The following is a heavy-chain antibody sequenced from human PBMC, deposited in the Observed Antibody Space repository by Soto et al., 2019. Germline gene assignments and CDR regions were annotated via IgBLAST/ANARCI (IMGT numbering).Heavy chain of an antibody. V-gene: IGHV3-33*01. Sequence: QVQLVESGGGVVQPGRSLRLSCAASGFTFSSYGMHWVRQAPGKGLEWVAVIWYDGSNKYYADSVKGRFTISRDNSKNTLYLQMNSLRAEDTAVYYCARAGVATNTIYYYYGMDVWGQGTTVTVSS. CDR1: GFTFSSYG. D-gene: IGHD5-12*01. J-gene: IGHJ6*02. CDR3: ARAGVATNTIYYYYGMDV. CDR2: IWYDGSNK.